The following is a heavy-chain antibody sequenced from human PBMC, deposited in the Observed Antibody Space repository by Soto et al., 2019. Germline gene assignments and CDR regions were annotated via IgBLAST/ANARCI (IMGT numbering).Heavy chain of an antibody. J-gene: IGHJ4*02. CDR3: AKKSEIAVPRYYFDL. CDR2: MNGGGGST. V-gene: IGHV3-23*01. CDR1: GFTFGSYA. Sequence: GGSLRRSXAAPGFTFGSYAMSWVRQAPGKGLEWVSSMNGGGGSTYYAESVQGRFTISRDNSKNTLYLQMNSLRVEDTAVYYCAKKSEIAVPRYYFDLWGQGTLVTVS. D-gene: IGHD2-21*01.